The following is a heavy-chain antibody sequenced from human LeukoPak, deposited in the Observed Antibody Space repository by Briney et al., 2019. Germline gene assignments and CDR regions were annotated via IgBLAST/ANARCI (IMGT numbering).Heavy chain of an antibody. CDR2: INHSGST. CDR1: GGSFSGYY. J-gene: IGHJ4*02. V-gene: IGHV4-34*01. D-gene: IGHD3-22*01. CDR3: ARGGGYYDSSGYYSSYYFDY. Sequence: SETLSLTCAVYGGSFSGYYWSWIRQPPGKGLEWIGEINHSGSTNYNPSLKSRVTISVDTSKNQFSLKLSSVTAADTAVYYCARGGGYYDSSGYYSSYYFDYWGQGTLVTVSS.